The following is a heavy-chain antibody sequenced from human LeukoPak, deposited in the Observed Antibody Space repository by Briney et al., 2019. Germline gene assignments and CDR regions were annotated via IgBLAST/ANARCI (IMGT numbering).Heavy chain of an antibody. CDR2: MNPNSGNT. CDR1: GYTFTSYD. D-gene: IGHD7-27*01. Sequence: GASVKVSCKASGYTFTSYDINWVRQATGQGLGWMGWMNPNSGNTGYAQKFQGRVTMTRNTSISTAYMELSSLRSEDTAVYYCARVTGVGLGMDVWGQGTTVTVSS. J-gene: IGHJ6*02. V-gene: IGHV1-8*01. CDR3: ARVTGVGLGMDV.